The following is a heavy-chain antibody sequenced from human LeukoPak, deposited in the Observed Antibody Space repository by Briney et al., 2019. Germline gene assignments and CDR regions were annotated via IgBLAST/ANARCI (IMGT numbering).Heavy chain of an antibody. V-gene: IGHV4-30-4*08. J-gene: IGHJ4*02. CDR1: GGSLSSGDYY. CDR3: ARDKAGYNEVDY. D-gene: IGHD5-24*01. Sequence: RPSETLSLTCTVSGGSLSSGDYYWTWIRQPPGKGLEWIGYIHYSGTTYYNPSLKSRVIISVDTSKNQFSLTLSSVNAADTAVYFCARDKAGYNEVDYWGLGTLVTVSS. CDR2: IHYSGTT.